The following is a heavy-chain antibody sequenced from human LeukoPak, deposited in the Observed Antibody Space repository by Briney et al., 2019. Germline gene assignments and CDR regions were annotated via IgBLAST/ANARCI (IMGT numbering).Heavy chain of an antibody. V-gene: IGHV4-31*03. CDR3: ARVPSVIDAFDI. Sequence: SETLSLTCTVSGGSISSGGYYWSWIRQHPGKGLEWIAYIYYTGSTYYNPSLKSRLTISVDRSKNQFSLRLSSMAAADTAVYYCARVPSVIDAFDIWGQGTMVTVSS. J-gene: IGHJ3*02. D-gene: IGHD2-21*01. CDR2: IYYTGST. CDR1: GGSISSGGYY.